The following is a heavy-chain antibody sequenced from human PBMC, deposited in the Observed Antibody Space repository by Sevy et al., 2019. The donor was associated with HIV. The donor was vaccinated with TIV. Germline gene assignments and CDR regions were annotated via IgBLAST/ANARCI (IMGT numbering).Heavy chain of an antibody. D-gene: IGHD2-2*01. CDR1: GFTFSSYS. Sequence: GGSLRLSCAASGFTFSSYSMNWVRQAPGKGLEWVSSISSSSSYIYYADSVKGRFTISRDNAKNSLYLEMNSLRAEDTAVYYWARAMIGFVVVPAAAGDDAFDSWGQGTIVTVSS. V-gene: IGHV3-21*01. J-gene: IGHJ3*02. CDR3: ARAMIGFVVVPAAAGDDAFDS. CDR2: ISSSSSYI.